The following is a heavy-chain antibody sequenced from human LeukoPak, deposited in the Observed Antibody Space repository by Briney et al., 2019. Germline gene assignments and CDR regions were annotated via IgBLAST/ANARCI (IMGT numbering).Heavy chain of an antibody. V-gene: IGHV1-18*04. D-gene: IGHD3-22*01. CDR3: ARARYYYDSSGYHQGFFDY. CDR1: GYTFTTYG. Sequence: ASVKVSCKASGYTFTTYGISWVRQAPGQGLEWMGRISTHNGNTNYAQKLQGRVTMTTDTSTSTAYMELRSLRSDDTAVYYCARARYYYDSSGYHQGFFDYWGQGTLVTVSS. J-gene: IGHJ4*02. CDR2: ISTHNGNT.